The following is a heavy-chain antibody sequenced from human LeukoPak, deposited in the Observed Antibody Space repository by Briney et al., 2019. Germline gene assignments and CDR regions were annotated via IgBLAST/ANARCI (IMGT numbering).Heavy chain of an antibody. V-gene: IGHV7-4-1*02. Sequence: ASVKVSCKASGYAFTSYSMNWVRQAPGQGLEWMGWINTKTGRPAYAQGFTGRFVFSLDTSVSTAYLQISSLKAEDTAVYYCARIMDGDLPFHYYYDYGMDVWGQGTTVTAS. D-gene: IGHD4-17*01. CDR3: ARIMDGDLPFHYYYDYGMDV. CDR1: GYAFTSYS. J-gene: IGHJ6*02. CDR2: INTKTGRP.